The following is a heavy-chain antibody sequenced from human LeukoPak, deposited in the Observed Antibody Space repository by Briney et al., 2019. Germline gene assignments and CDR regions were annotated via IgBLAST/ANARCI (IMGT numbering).Heavy chain of an antibody. D-gene: IGHD3-22*01. J-gene: IGHJ4*02. CDR1: GYTFTGYY. Sequence: ASVKVSCKVSGYTFTGYYMHWVRQAPGQGLEWMGWINPNSGGTNYAQKFQGWVTMTRDTSISTAYMELSRLRSDDTAVYYCARDRRPYYYDSSGYYYEYWGQGTLVTVSS. CDR3: ARDRRPYYYDSSGYYYEY. V-gene: IGHV1-2*04. CDR2: INPNSGGT.